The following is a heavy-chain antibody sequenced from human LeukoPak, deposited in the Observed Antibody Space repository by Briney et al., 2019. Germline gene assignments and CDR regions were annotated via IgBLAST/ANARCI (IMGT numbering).Heavy chain of an antibody. CDR3: AKDQDYSKLWFDYYYYGMDV. CDR1: GFTFSSYV. Sequence: PGGSLRLSCAASGFTFSSYVMHWVRQAPGKGLEWVAVISYDGSNKYYADSVKGRFTISRDNSKNTLYLQMNSLRAEDTAVYYCAKDQDYSKLWFDYYYYGMDVWGQGTTVTVSS. D-gene: IGHD4-4*01. V-gene: IGHV3-30*18. CDR2: ISYDGSNK. J-gene: IGHJ6*02.